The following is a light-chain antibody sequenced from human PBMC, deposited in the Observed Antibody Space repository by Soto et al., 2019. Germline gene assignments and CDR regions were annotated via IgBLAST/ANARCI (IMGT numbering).Light chain of an antibody. Sequence: DIQMTQSPSTLSASVGDRVTITCRASQSISDWLAWFQLKPGKAPKLLIYDASSLESGVPSRFSGSGSGTEFTLTISSLQPGDFATYYCQQYNNYSTLGQGTKVDIK. CDR3: QQYNNYST. CDR2: DAS. J-gene: IGKJ1*01. V-gene: IGKV1-5*01. CDR1: QSISDW.